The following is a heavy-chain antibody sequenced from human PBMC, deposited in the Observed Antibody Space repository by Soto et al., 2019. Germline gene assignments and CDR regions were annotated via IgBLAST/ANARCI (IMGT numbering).Heavy chain of an antibody. J-gene: IGHJ6*02. V-gene: IGHV1-2*04. Sequence: GASVKVSCKASGYTFTGYYMDWVRQAPGQGLEWMGWINPNSGGTNYAQKFQGWVTMTRDTSISTAYMELSRLRSDDTAVYYCARGDSSHRHNFPEAKRVSYGMDVWGQGTTVTVSS. D-gene: IGHD6-13*01. CDR2: INPNSGGT. CDR1: GYTFTGYY. CDR3: ARGDSSHRHNFPEAKRVSYGMDV.